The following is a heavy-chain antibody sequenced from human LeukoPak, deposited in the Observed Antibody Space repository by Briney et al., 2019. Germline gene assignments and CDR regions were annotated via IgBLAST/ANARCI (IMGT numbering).Heavy chain of an antibody. J-gene: IGHJ5*02. CDR2: IYTSGST. CDR3: ARDYDFWSGYEGHNWFDP. Sequence: SQTLSLTCTVSGGSISSGSHYWSWIRQPAGKGLEWIGRIYTSGSTNYNPSLKSRVTIAVDTSKSQFSLKLSSVTAADTAVYYCARDYDFWSGYEGHNWFDPWGQGTLVTVSP. V-gene: IGHV4-61*02. D-gene: IGHD3-3*01. CDR1: GGSISSGSHY.